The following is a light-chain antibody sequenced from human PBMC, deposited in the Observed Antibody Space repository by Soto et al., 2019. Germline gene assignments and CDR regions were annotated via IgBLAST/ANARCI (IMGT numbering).Light chain of an antibody. V-gene: IGKV3-15*01. CDR2: GAS. Sequence: EIVMTQSPATLSVSPGERATLSCRASQSVSSNLAWYQQKPGQAPRPLIYGASTRATCIPARFSGSGSGTEFTLTISSLQSEDFAVYYCQQYNNWPLFTFGPGTKVDIK. J-gene: IGKJ3*01. CDR3: QQYNNWPLFT. CDR1: QSVSSN.